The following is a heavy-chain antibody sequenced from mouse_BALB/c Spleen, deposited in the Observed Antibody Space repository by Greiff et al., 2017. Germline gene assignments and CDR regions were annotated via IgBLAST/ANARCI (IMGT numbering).Heavy chain of an antibody. Sequence: EVMLVESGGGLVQPGGSRKLSCAASGFTFSSFGMHWVRQAPEKGLEWVAYISSGSSTIYYADTVKGRFTISRDNPKNTLFLQMTSLRSEDTAMYYCARDGSSYPWFAYWGQGTLVTVSA. CDR3: ARDGSSYPWFAY. V-gene: IGHV5-17*02. CDR2: ISSGSSTI. CDR1: GFTFSSFG. D-gene: IGHD1-1*01. J-gene: IGHJ3*01.